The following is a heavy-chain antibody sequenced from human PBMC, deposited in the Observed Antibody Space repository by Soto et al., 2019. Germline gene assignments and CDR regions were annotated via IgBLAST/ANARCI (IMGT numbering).Heavy chain of an antibody. V-gene: IGHV4-59*01. CDR2: IYYSGST. J-gene: IGHJ4*02. Sequence: QVQLQESGPGLVKPSETLSLTCTVSGGSISSYHWSWIRQPPGKGLEWIGYIYYSGSTNYNPSLKSRVTISVDTSKNQFSLKLSSVTAADTAVYYCASGYCSGGSCYSRYWGQGTLVTVSS. D-gene: IGHD2-15*01. CDR3: ASGYCSGGSCYSRY. CDR1: GGSISSYH.